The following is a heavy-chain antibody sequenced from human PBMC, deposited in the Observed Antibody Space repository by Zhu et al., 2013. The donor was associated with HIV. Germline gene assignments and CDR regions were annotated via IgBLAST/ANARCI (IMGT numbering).Heavy chain of an antibody. V-gene: IGHV1-69*01. CDR2: IIPIFGTA. CDR3: ARDPRAVMVRGVIIRHWYFDL. J-gene: IGHJ2*01. Sequence: QVQLVQSGAEVKKPGSSVKVSCKASGGTFSSYAISWVRQAPGQGLEWMGGIIPIFGTANYAQKFQGRVTITADESTSTAYMELSSLRSEDTAVYYCARDPRAVMVRGVIIRHWYFDLWGRGTLVTVSS. D-gene: IGHD3-10*01. CDR1: GGTFSSYA.